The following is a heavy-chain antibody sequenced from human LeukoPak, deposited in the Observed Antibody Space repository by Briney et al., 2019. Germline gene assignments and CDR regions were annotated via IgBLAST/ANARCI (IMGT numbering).Heavy chain of an antibody. CDR3: ARDLVVVTASKHYYYMDV. CDR2: IYTSGST. J-gene: IGHJ6*03. D-gene: IGHD2-21*02. V-gene: IGHV4-4*07. CDR1: GGSISSYY. Sequence: SETLSLTCTVSGGSISSYYWSWIRQPAGKGLEWIGRIYTSGSTNYNPSLKSRVTMSVDTSKNQFSLKLSSVTAADTAVYYCARDLVVVTASKHYYYMDVWGKGTTVTVSS.